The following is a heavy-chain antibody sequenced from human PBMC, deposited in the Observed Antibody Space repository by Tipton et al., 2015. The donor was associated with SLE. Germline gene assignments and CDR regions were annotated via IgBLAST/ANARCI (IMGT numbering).Heavy chain of an antibody. CDR3: ARERSGSRWYFDY. D-gene: IGHD1-26*01. CDR1: GFTFSDYY. Sequence: SLRLSCAASGFTFSDYYMSWIRQAPGKGLEWVSCISSSGTTIYYTDSLKGRFTVSRDNAKNSLYLQMSGLRAEDTAVYYCARERSGSRWYFDYWGQGTLVTVSS. V-gene: IGHV3-11*04. CDR2: ISSSGTTI. J-gene: IGHJ4*02.